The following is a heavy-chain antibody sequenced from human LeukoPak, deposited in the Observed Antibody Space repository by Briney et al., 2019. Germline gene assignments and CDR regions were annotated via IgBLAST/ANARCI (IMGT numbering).Heavy chain of an antibody. D-gene: IGHD5-18*01. CDR3: ARAHCDDTKYSHYVNMDV. CDR2: MNPKNGKK. CDR1: GDTFNNYD. J-gene: IGHJ6*03. Sequence: ASVKVSCKGSGDTFNNYDINWVRQAPGQGLEWMGWMNPKNGKKGNPQKFQGRVTMTTNNPITTAYMELGSLSSEDTAVYYCARAHCDDTKYSHYVNMDVWGKGTTVTVSS. V-gene: IGHV1-8*02.